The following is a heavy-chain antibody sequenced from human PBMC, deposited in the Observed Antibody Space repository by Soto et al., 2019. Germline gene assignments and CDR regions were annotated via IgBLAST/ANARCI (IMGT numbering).Heavy chain of an antibody. V-gene: IGHV3-7*01. J-gene: IGHJ6*02. CDR3: ARDTVFYGLDV. Sequence: EVQLVESGGGLVQPGGSLRLSCAASGFTFNTYWMSWVRQAPGKGLEWVANIKEDGSDKYYMGSVKGRFTISRDNAKKSLSLQMNSLRVEDTAVYYCARDTVFYGLDVWGQGTTVIVSS. CDR2: IKEDGSDK. CDR1: GFTFNTYW.